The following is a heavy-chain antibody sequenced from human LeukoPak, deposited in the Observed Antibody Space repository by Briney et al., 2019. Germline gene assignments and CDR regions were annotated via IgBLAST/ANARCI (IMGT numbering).Heavy chain of an antibody. Sequence: PETLSLTCTLSGGSISSSTYYWGWIRQPPGKGLEWSGRIYYGGSTYYNPSLKGRVNISVDTSKTHFSLKLSSVTAACTAVYYCARHVPETYYDFWSGYYRGENWFDPWGQGTLVTVSS. CDR2: IYYGGST. J-gene: IGHJ5*02. CDR3: ARHVPETYYDFWSGYYRGENWFDP. V-gene: IGHV4-39*01. CDR1: GGSISSSTYY. D-gene: IGHD3-3*01.